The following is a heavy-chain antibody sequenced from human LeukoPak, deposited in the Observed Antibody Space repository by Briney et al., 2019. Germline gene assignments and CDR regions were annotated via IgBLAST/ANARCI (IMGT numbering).Heavy chain of an antibody. Sequence: SETLSLTCAVYGGSFSGYYWSWIRQPPGKGLEWIGEINHSGSTNYNPSLKSRVTISVGTSKNQFSLKLSSVTAADTAVYYCARGYCSSTSCYTYGMDVWGQGTTVTVSS. CDR3: ARGYCSSTSCYTYGMDV. V-gene: IGHV4-34*01. CDR1: GGSFSGYY. D-gene: IGHD2-2*02. CDR2: INHSGST. J-gene: IGHJ6*02.